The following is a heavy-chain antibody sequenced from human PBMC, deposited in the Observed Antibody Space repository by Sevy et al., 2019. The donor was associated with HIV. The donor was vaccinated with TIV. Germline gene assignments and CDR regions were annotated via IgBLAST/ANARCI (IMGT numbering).Heavy chain of an antibody. CDR2: ISYDGSNK. V-gene: IGHV3-30-3*01. Sequence: GGSLRLSCAASEFTFSSYAMHWVRQAPGKGLEWVAVISYDGSNKYYADSVKGRFTISRDNSKSTLYLQMNSLRAEDTAVYYCARDQHDYGGNLRTGWFDPWGQGTLVTVSS. CDR3: ARDQHDYGGNLRTGWFDP. D-gene: IGHD4-17*01. J-gene: IGHJ5*02. CDR1: EFTFSSYA.